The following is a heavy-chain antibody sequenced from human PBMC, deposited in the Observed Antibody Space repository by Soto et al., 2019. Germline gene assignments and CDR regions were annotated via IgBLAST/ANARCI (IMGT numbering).Heavy chain of an antibody. CDR3: ARAYFYGSERSGRIDV. D-gene: IGHD3-10*01. J-gene: IGHJ6*02. CDR2: VTHTGGA. Sequence: SETLSLTCAVYDGPFSGYFWTWIRQSPGRGLEWIGEVTHTGGAKYTPSLESRVTISIEKAKNQFSLRLSPVTAADKGVYYCARAYFYGSERSGRIDVWGQGTTVTVSS. CDR1: DGPFSGYF. V-gene: IGHV4-34*01.